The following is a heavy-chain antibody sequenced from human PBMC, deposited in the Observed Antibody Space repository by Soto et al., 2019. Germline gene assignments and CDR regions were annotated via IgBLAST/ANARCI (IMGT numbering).Heavy chain of an antibody. J-gene: IGHJ4*02. D-gene: IGHD6-13*01. CDR2: ISGSGDST. Sequence: VQLLDSGGGLVQPGGSLRLSCAASGFTFSSYAMNWVRQAPGKGLEWVSVISGSGDSTYYADSVKGRFTISRDNSKNTPYLQMNSLRTEDTAVYYCARRGPGTYFDYWGQGTLVTVSS. V-gene: IGHV3-23*01. CDR3: ARRGPGTYFDY. CDR1: GFTFSSYA.